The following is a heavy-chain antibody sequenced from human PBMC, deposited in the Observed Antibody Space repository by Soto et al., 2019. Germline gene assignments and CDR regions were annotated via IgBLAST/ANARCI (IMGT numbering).Heavy chain of an antibody. Sequence: GGSLRLSCAASGLTFSSYAMRWVRQATGKGLEWVAVISYDGSNKYYADSVKGRFTISRDNSKNTLYLQMNSLRAEDTAVYYCARDFRLDFWSGYYTTPAYYYGMDVWGQGTTVTVSS. V-gene: IGHV3-30-3*01. CDR3: ARDFRLDFWSGYYTTPAYYYGMDV. CDR2: ISYDGSNK. J-gene: IGHJ6*02. D-gene: IGHD3-3*01. CDR1: GLTFSSYA.